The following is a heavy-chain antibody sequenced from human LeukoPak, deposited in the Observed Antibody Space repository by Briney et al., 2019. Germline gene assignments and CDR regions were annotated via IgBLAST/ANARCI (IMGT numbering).Heavy chain of an antibody. V-gene: IGHV3-7*01. J-gene: IGHJ3*02. D-gene: IGHD2-15*01. Sequence: GGSLRLSCAASGFTFSSYWMSWVRQAPGKGLEWVANIKRGGSEKHYVDAVKGRFTISRDNAENSLYLQMNSLRAENTAGYYCARAYCSGGSGYFPDAFDIWGQGTLVTVSS. CDR2: IKRGGSEK. CDR1: GFTFSSYW. CDR3: ARAYCSGGSGYFPDAFDI.